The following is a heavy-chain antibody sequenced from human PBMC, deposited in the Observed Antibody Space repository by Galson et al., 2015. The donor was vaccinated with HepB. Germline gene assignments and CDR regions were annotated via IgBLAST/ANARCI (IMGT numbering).Heavy chain of an antibody. CDR1: GFTFTNYA. J-gene: IGHJ4*02. D-gene: IGHD3-3*01. CDR3: ATSGSGFTIFGGAGAIAY. Sequence: SLRLSCAASGFTFTNYAMSWVRQAPGKGLEWVSLISGSGGSTYYAGSVKGRFTISRDNAKNTLHLQMNSLRSEDTAVYYCATSGSGFTIFGGAGAIAYWGQGTLVTVPS. CDR2: ISGSGGST. V-gene: IGHV3-23*01.